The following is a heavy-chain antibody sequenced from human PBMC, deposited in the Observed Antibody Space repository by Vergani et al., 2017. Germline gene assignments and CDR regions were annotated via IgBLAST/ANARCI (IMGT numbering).Heavy chain of an antibody. V-gene: IGHV4-61*02. CDR1: GGSISSSSYY. CDR2: ISTSGST. D-gene: IGHD6-19*01. CDR3: ARHARYSRGWYLIDY. J-gene: IGHJ4*02. Sequence: QLQLQESGPGLVKPSETLSLTCTVSGGSISSSSYYWSWIRQPAGKGLEWIGRISTSGSTNYNPSLKSRVTMSVDTSKNQFSLKLSSVTAADTAVYYCARHARYSRGWYLIDYWGQGTLVTVSS.